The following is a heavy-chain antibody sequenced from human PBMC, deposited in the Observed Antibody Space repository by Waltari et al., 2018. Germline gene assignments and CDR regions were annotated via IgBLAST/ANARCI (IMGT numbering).Heavy chain of an antibody. CDR2: ISPILGIA. J-gene: IGHJ6*03. D-gene: IGHD4-17*01. V-gene: IGHV1-69*02. Sequence: QVQLVQSGAEVKKPGSSVKVSCKASGGTFSSYTISRVRQAPGQGLEWMGRISPILGIANYAQKFQGRVTITADKSTSTAYMELSSLRSEDTAVYYCARTRLGAYYYYMDVWGKGTTVTVSS. CDR1: GGTFSSYT. CDR3: ARTRLGAYYYYMDV.